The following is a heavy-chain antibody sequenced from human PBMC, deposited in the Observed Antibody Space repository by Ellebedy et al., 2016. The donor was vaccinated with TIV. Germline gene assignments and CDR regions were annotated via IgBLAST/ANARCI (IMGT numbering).Heavy chain of an antibody. CDR3: ARKVSRGGYYYYGMDV. V-gene: IGHV4-39*01. J-gene: IGHJ6*02. CDR2: IYYSGST. D-gene: IGHD2-8*01. Sequence: MPSETLSLTCAVSGGSISSSNWWSWVRQPPGKGLEWIGSIYYSGSTYYNPSLKSRVTISVDTSKNQFSLKLSSVTAADTAVYYCARKVSRGGYYYYGMDVWGQGTTVTVSS. CDR1: GGSISSSNW.